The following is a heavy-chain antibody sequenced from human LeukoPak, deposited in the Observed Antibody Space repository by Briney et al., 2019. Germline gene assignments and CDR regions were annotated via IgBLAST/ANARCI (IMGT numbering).Heavy chain of an antibody. Sequence: SETLSLTCTVSGGSISSYYWSWIRQPAGKGLEWIGYIYYSGSTNYNPSLKSRVTISVDTSKNQFSLKLSSVTAADTAVYYCARTSYYDFWSGYDTFDYWGQGTLVTVSS. CDR1: GGSISSYY. V-gene: IGHV4-59*01. CDR3: ARTSYYDFWSGYDTFDY. CDR2: IYYSGST. J-gene: IGHJ4*02. D-gene: IGHD3-3*01.